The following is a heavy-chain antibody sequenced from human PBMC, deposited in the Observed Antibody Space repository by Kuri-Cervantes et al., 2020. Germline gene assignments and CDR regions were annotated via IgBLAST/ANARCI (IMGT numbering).Heavy chain of an antibody. CDR1: GFTFSSYA. CDR3: AKRPPGPIVVVVAATPQGWFDP. J-gene: IGHJ5*02. CDR2: ISGSGGST. Sequence: GGSLRLSCAASGFTFSSYAMSWVRQAPGKGLEWVSAISGSGGSTYYADSVKGRFTISRDNSKNTLYLQMNSLRAEDTAVYYCAKRPPGPIVVVVAATPQGWFDPWGQGTLVTVSS. D-gene: IGHD2-15*01. V-gene: IGHV3-23*01.